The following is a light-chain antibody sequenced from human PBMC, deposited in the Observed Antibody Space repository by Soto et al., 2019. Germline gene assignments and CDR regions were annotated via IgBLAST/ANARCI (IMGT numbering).Light chain of an antibody. Sequence: QAVVTQEPSLSVSPGGTVTLTCGLSSGSVSTTYYPTWFQQTPGQAPRTLIYNTNTRSSGVPDRFSGSILGNKAALTITGAQADDAGDYYGVLYVGGGIRVFGGGTKLTVL. V-gene: IGLV8-61*01. CDR3: VLYVGGGIRV. CDR2: NTN. CDR1: SGSVSTTYY. J-gene: IGLJ2*01.